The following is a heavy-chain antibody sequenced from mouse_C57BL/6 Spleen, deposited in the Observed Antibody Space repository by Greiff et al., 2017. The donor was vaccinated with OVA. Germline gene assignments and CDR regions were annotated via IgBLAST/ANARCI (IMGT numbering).Heavy chain of an antibody. CDR1: GYTFTSYW. Sequence: QVQLQQPGAELVRPGSSVKLSCKASGYTFTSYWMDWVKQRPGQGLEWIGNIYPSDSETHYNQKFKDKATLTVDKSSSTAYMQLSSLTSEDSAVYYCARGGDYDGCAYWGQGTLVTVSA. V-gene: IGHV1-61*01. D-gene: IGHD2-4*01. CDR2: IYPSDSET. J-gene: IGHJ3*01. CDR3: ARGGDYDGCAY.